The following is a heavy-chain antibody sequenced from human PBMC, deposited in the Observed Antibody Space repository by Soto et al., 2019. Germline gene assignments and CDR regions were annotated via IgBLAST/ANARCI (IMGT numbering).Heavy chain of an antibody. CDR1: GFTFSSYW. J-gene: IGHJ4*02. CDR2: INSDGSST. V-gene: IGHV3-74*01. CDR3: ARAYYSSGWTYYFDY. D-gene: IGHD6-19*01. Sequence: LRLSCAASGFTFSSYWMHWVRQAPGKGLVWVSRINSDGSSTSYADSVKGRFTISRDNAKNTLYLQMNSLRAEDTAVYYCARAYYSSGWTYYFDYWGQGTLVTVSS.